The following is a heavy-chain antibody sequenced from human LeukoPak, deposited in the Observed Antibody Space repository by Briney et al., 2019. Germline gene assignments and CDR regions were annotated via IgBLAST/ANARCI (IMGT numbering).Heavy chain of an antibody. CDR2: ISRTSTYL. V-gene: IGHV3-21*05. Sequence: GGSLRSSVAASEFRFVTHALNGVGQVPGRGLGAASYISRTSTYLYYADSVKGRFTISRDNDKNLLYLQMNNLRAEDTAVYFCAKDTRKGGYYSDYWGQGTVVTVSS. J-gene: IGHJ4*02. D-gene: IGHD3-22*01. CDR3: AKDTRKGGYYSDY. CDR1: EFRFVTHA.